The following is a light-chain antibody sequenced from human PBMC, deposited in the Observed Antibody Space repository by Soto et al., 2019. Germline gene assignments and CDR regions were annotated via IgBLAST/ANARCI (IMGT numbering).Light chain of an antibody. Sequence: PGERATLSCRASQSVPGNYLAWLQHKPGQAPRLLIYGASSRAIGIPDRFSGSGSGTDFTLTISRLEPEDCAVYYCQQYTSPPWTLGQGTKVDTK. CDR3: QQYTSPPWT. CDR2: GAS. CDR1: QSVPGNY. V-gene: IGKV3-20*01. J-gene: IGKJ1*01.